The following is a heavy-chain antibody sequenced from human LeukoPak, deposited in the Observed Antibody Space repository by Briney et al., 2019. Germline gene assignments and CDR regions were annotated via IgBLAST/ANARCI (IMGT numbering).Heavy chain of an antibody. CDR3: ASRRDGYNSNY. CDR2: IYAGGST. D-gene: IGHD5-24*01. V-gene: IGHV3-53*01. J-gene: IGHJ4*02. CDR1: GFTFSSYA. Sequence: PGGSLRLSCATSGFTFSSYAMTWVRQAPGKGLEWVSVIYAGGSTYHADSVKGRFTISRDNSKNTLYLQMNSLRADDTAVYYCASRRDGYNSNYWGQGTLVTVSS.